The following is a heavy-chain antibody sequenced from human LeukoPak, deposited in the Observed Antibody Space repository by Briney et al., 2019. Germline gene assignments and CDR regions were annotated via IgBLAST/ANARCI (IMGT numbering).Heavy chain of an antibody. CDR2: INHSGST. CDR3: ARSLEIWFGELLGGMDV. CDR1: GGSFSGYY. J-gene: IGHJ6*02. D-gene: IGHD3-10*01. Sequence: SETLSLTCAVYGGSFSGYYWSWIRQPPGKGLEWIGEINHSGSTNYNPSLKSRVTISVDTSKNQFSLKLSSVTAADTAVYYCARSLEIWFGELLGGMDVWGQGTTVTVSS. V-gene: IGHV4-34*01.